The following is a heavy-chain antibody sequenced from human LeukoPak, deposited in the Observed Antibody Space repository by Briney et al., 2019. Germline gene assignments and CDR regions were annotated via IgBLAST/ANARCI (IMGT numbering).Heavy chain of an antibody. D-gene: IGHD3-22*01. CDR1: GGTFSSYA. V-gene: IGHV1-69*13. J-gene: IGHJ4*02. CDR2: IIPIFGTA. Sequence: SVKVSCKASGGTFSSYAISWVRQAPGQGLEWMGGIIPIFGTANYALKFQGRVTITADESTSTAYMELSSLRSEDTAVYYCARDPRYYDSSGFDYWGQGTLVTVSS. CDR3: ARDPRYYDSSGFDY.